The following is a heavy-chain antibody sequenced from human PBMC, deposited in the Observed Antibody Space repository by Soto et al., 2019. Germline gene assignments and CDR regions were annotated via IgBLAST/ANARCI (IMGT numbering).Heavy chain of an antibody. CDR3: ARVAFCGGDCYSQTFDY. Sequence: SETLSLTCTVSGGSISSYYWSWIRQPPGKGLEWIGYIYYSGSTNYNPSLKSRVTISVDTSKNQFSLKLSSVTAADTAVYYCARVAFCGGDCYSQTFDYWGQGTLVPASS. J-gene: IGHJ4*02. CDR2: IYYSGST. CDR1: GGSISSYY. V-gene: IGHV4-59*01. D-gene: IGHD2-21*02.